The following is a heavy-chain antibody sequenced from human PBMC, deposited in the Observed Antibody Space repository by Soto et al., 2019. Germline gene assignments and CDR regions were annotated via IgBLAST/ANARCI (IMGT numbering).Heavy chain of an antibody. Sequence: PGGSLRLSCAASGYTFSNYWMHWVRQAPGKGLVWVSHITSGGGSTKYADSVKDRFTISRDNAKSTLYLQMNSLRAEDTAVYFCARDNSYGLDVWGQGTTVTVSS. CDR1: GYTFSNYW. CDR2: ITSGGGST. V-gene: IGHV3-74*01. CDR3: ARDNSYGLDV. J-gene: IGHJ6*02.